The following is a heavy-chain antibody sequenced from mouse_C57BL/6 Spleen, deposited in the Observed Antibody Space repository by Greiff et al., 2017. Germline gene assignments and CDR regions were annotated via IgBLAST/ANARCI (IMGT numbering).Heavy chain of an antibody. CDR3: AREDYYGSRPYWYFDV. J-gene: IGHJ1*03. Sequence: QVQLQQPGAELVRPGSSVKLSCKASGYTFTSYWMDWVKQRPGQGLEWIGNIYPSDSETHYNQKFKDKATLTVDKSSSTAYMQLSSLTSEDSAVYYCAREDYYGSRPYWYFDVWGTGTTVTVSS. V-gene: IGHV1-61*01. CDR2: IYPSDSET. D-gene: IGHD1-1*01. CDR1: GYTFTSYW.